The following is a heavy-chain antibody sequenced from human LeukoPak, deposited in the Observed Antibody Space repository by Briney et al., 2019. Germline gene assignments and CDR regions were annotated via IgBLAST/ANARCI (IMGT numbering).Heavy chain of an antibody. V-gene: IGHV4-34*01. CDR3: ARASSYVYSSEQAAHMDV. J-gene: IGHJ6*03. D-gene: IGHD6-25*01. CDR1: GGSFSSHY. Sequence: SETLSLTCAVYGGSFSSHYWSWIRQPPGKGLEWIGEINHGGSTNYNPSLKSRVTISVDTSKNQFSLKLNSVTAVDTAVYFCARASSYVYSSEQAAHMDVWGKGTTVTVSS. CDR2: INHGGST.